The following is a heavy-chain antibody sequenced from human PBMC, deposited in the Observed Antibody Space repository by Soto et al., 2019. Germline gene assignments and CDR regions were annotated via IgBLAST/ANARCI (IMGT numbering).Heavy chain of an antibody. CDR3: ARGPKQWLVPHGAFDI. D-gene: IGHD6-19*01. V-gene: IGHV3-74*01. J-gene: IGHJ3*02. CDR1: GFTFSSDW. Sequence: EVQLVESGGGLVQPGGSLRLSCAASGFTFSSDWMHWVRQAPGKGLVWVSRINSDGSSTSYADSVKGRFTISRDNAKNTLYLQMNSLRAEDTAVYYCARGPKQWLVPHGAFDIWGQGTMVTVSS. CDR2: INSDGSST.